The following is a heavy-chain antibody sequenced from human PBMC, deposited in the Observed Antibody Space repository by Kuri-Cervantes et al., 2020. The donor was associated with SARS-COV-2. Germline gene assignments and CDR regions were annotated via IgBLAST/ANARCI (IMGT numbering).Heavy chain of an antibody. Sequence: GGLWRPPWAAPGSTFSSYAMHWVRQAPGKGLEWVAVISYDGSNKYYADSVKGRFTISRDNSKNTLYLQMNSLRAEDTAVDYSARESLKVVPASLPVFHGGFDPWGQGTLVTVSS. J-gene: IGHJ5*02. D-gene: IGHD2-2*01. CDR1: GSTFSSYA. V-gene: IGHV3-30-3*01. CDR2: ISYDGSNK. CDR3: ARESLKVVPASLPVFHGGFDP.